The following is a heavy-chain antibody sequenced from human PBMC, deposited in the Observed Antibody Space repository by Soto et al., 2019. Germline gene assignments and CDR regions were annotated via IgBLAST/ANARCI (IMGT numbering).Heavy chain of an antibody. CDR3: AKGYSSFVGYYYGMDV. CDR1: GFTFDDYA. V-gene: IGHV3-9*01. CDR2: IRWNSGSI. J-gene: IGHJ6*02. D-gene: IGHD1-20*01. Sequence: EVQLVESGGGLVQPGRSLRLSCAASGFTFDDYAMHWVRQAPGKGLEWVSGIRWNSGSIGSADSVKGRFTISRDNAKNSLYLQMNSLRAEDTALYYCAKGYSSFVGYYYGMDVWGQGTTVTVSS.